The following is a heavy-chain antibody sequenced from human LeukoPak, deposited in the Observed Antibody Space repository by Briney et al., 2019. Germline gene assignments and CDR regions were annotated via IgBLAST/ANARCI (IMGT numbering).Heavy chain of an antibody. V-gene: IGHV1-46*01. CDR2: INPSGGST. J-gene: IGHJ4*02. CDR1: GYTFTSYY. CDR3: ARGGSIVGATVRFDY. Sequence: ASVKVSCKASGYTFTSYYMQWVRQAPGQGLEWMGIINPSGGSTSYAQKFQGRVTMTRDTSTSTVYMELSSLRSEDTAVYYCARGGSIVGATVRFDYWGQGTLVTVSS. D-gene: IGHD1-26*01.